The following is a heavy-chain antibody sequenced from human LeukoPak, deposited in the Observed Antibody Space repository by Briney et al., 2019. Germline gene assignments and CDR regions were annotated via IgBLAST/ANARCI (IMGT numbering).Heavy chain of an antibody. CDR1: GFTFNNAW. CDR3: TAGRRTYYYDLDI. Sequence: GGSLRLSCAASGFTFNNAWMTWVRQAPGKGLEWVGRIKSKTDGGTTDDAAPVKGRFTISRDDSKNTLYLQMNSLKTGDTAVYYCTAGRRTYYYDLDIWGQGTMVTVST. CDR2: IKSKTDGGTT. J-gene: IGHJ3*02. D-gene: IGHD3-22*01. V-gene: IGHV3-15*01.